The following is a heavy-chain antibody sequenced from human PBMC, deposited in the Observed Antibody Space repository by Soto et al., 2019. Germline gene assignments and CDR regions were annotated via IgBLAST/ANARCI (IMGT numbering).Heavy chain of an antibody. CDR1: GGSISSYY. V-gene: IGHV4-59*08. CDR2: IYYSGST. D-gene: IGHD2-2*01. CDR3: ARLRIGYCSSTSCHGVPLARAFDI. J-gene: IGHJ3*02. Sequence: QVQLQESGPGLVKPSETLSLTCTVSGGSISSYYWSWIRQPPGKGLEWIGYIYYSGSTNYNPSLKGRVAISVDTSMNQFSLKLSSVTAADTAVYYCARLRIGYCSSTSCHGVPLARAFDIWGQGTMVTVSS.